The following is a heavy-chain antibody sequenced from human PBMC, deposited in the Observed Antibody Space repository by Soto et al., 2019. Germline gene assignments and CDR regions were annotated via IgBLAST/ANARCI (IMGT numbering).Heavy chain of an antibody. CDR1: GFIFSRHG. J-gene: IGHJ4*02. CDR3: AKDVQKWLRVGIDY. CDR2: ISYDGGNK. D-gene: IGHD5-12*01. V-gene: IGHV3-30*18. Sequence: GGSLRLSCAASGFIFSRHGMHWVRQAPGKGLEWVAVISYDGGNKYYADSVRGRFTISRDNSKNTVYLQMNSLRVEDTAVYYCAKDVQKWLRVGIDYWGQGTLVTVSS.